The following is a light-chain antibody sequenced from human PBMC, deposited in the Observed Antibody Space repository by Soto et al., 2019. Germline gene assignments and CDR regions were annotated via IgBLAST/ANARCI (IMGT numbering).Light chain of an antibody. Sequence: IVLTQSPGTLSSSPGERATLSCRANQSVSSGFLAWYQQKPGQAPRLLIYGASGRATGIPDRFSGSGSGTDFTPTISRLEPEDFAVYYCQQYGTLLSFGGGTKVEIK. CDR2: GAS. V-gene: IGKV3-20*01. CDR3: QQYGTLLS. J-gene: IGKJ4*01. CDR1: QSVSSGF.